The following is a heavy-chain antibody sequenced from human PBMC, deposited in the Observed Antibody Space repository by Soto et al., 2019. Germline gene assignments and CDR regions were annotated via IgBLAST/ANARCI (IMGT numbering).Heavy chain of an antibody. Sequence: GGSLRLSCAASGFTFSSYAMSWVRQAPGKGLEWVSAISGSGGSTYYADSVKGRFTNSRDNSKNTLYLQMNSLSAEDTAVYYWAKSSGYVTSRRVIVPPDYWGQGTLVTVSS. CDR3: AKSSGYVTSRRVIVPPDY. CDR1: GFTFSSYA. J-gene: IGHJ4*02. CDR2: ISGSGGST. V-gene: IGHV3-23*01. D-gene: IGHD5-12*01.